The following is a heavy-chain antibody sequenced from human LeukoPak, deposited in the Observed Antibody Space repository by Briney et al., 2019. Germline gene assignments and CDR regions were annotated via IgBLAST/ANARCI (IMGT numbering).Heavy chain of an antibody. V-gene: IGHV4-4*07. J-gene: IGHJ5*02. Sequence: SETLSLTCTVSGGSISSYYWSWIRQSPGKGLEWIGRIYTSGSTNYNPSLKSRVTISVDTSKNQFSLKLSSVTAADTAVYYCARSSSSGWGFRFDPWGQGALVTVSS. CDR3: ARSSSSGWGFRFDP. D-gene: IGHD6-19*01. CDR1: GGSISSYY. CDR2: IYTSGST.